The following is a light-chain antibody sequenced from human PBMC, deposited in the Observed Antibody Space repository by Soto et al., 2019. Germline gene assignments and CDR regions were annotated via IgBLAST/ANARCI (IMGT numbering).Light chain of an antibody. V-gene: IGKV1-16*01. Sequence: DIQMTQSPSSLSASVGDSVTITCRASQGINKFLAWFQQKPGTAPKSLISTASRLQSGVPSRFSGSGSGTHFTLTINNLQPEDFATYYCQQYYSFPLTFCGGTRVEIK. CDR2: TAS. CDR3: QQYYSFPLT. J-gene: IGKJ4*01. CDR1: QGINKF.